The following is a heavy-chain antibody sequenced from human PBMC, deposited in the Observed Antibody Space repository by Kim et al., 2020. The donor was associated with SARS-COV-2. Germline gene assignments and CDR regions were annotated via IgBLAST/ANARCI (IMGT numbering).Heavy chain of an antibody. CDR3: ARDSGYSGYDFPYYYGMDV. J-gene: IGHJ6*02. D-gene: IGHD5-12*01. CDR1: GGSVSSGSYY. Sequence: SETLSLTCTVSGGSVSSGSYYWSWIRQPPGKGLEWIGSIYYSGSTNYNPSLKSRVTISVDTSKNQFSLKLSSVTAADTAVYYCARDSGYSGYDFPYYYGMDVWGQGTTVTVSS. V-gene: IGHV4-61*01. CDR2: IYYSGST.